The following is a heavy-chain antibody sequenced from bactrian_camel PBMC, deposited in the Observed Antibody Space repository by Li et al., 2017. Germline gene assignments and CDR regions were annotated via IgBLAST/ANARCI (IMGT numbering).Heavy chain of an antibody. Sequence: VQLVESGGESVQAGGSLKLSCAASGNTDSTLCMGWFRQAPGKEREGVAAIDSDGSTSYADSVKGRFTISQDNAKNTLYLQMNSLKPEDTAMYYCAADAGGLSRSGLYCDRARGINGRGQGTQVTVS. J-gene: IGHJ4*01. V-gene: IGHV3S53*01. D-gene: IGHD1*01. CDR1: GNTDSTLC. CDR3: AADAGGLSRSGLYCDRARGING. CDR2: IDSDGST.